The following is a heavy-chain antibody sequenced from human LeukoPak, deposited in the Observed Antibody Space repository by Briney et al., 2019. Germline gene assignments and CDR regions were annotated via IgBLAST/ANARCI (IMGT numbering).Heavy chain of an antibody. J-gene: IGHJ4*02. CDR1: GFTFSSYA. CDR2: ISGSGGST. CDR3: AKEAWLTGWNYYFDY. Sequence: GGSLRLSCAASGFTFSSYAMSWVRQAPGKGLEWVPAISGSGGSTYYADSVKGRFTISRDNSKNTLYLQMDSLRAEDTAVYYCAKEAWLTGWNYYFDYWGQGTLVTVSS. V-gene: IGHV3-23*01. D-gene: IGHD5-12*01.